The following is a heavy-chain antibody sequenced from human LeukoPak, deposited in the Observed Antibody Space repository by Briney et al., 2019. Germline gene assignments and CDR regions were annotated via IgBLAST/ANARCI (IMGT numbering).Heavy chain of an antibody. V-gene: IGHV3-23*01. J-gene: IGHJ4*02. CDR3: AKDLTLTTQSSYYFDY. CDR2: ISGSGSRI. D-gene: IGHD4-11*01. Sequence: GGSLRLSCAASGFTFSNYAMSWVRQAPGKGLEWVSVISGSGSRIYYADSVKGRFTISRDNSKNTLYLQMNSLRAEDTAVYYCAKDLTLTTQSSYYFDYWGQGTLVTVSS. CDR1: GFTFSNYA.